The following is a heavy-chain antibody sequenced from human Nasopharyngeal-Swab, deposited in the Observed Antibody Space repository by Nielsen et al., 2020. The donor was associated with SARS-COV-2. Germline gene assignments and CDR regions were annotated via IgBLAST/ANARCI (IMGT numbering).Heavy chain of an antibody. J-gene: IGHJ6*03. CDR3: AKDLKPMYYDFWSGYYTDYYYYMDV. V-gene: IGHV3-23*01. Sequence: VRQAPGKGLEWVSAISGSGGSTYYADPVKGRFTISRDNSKNTLYLQMNSLRAEDTAVYYCAKDLKPMYYDFWSGYYTDYYYYMDVWGKGTTVTVSS. CDR2: ISGSGGST. D-gene: IGHD3-3*01.